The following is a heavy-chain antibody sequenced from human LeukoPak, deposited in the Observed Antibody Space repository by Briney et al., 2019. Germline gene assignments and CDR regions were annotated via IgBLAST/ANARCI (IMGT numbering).Heavy chain of an antibody. CDR3: ARRGYSYGYFDY. J-gene: IGHJ4*02. Sequence: GGSLRLSCAASGFTFSSYSMNWVRQAPGKGLEWVSSISGSSSYMYYADSVKGRFTISRDNAKNSLYLQMNSLRAEDTAVYYCARRGYSYGYFDYWGQGTLVTVSS. V-gene: IGHV3-21*01. CDR1: GFTFSSYS. CDR2: ISGSSSYM. D-gene: IGHD5-18*01.